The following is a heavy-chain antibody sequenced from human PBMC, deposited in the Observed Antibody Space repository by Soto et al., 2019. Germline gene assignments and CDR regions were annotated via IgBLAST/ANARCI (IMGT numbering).Heavy chain of an antibody. Sequence: GGSLRLSCAASGFTFNRYAMSWVRQAPGKGLEWVSRINSDGSSTSYADSVKGRFTISRDNSKNTLYLQMNSLRAEDTAVYYCAKDYYDTLTGYYGPDYWGQGTLVTVSS. CDR1: GFTFNRYA. CDR2: INSDGSST. J-gene: IGHJ4*02. D-gene: IGHD3-9*01. CDR3: AKDYYDTLTGYYGPDY. V-gene: IGHV3-23*01.